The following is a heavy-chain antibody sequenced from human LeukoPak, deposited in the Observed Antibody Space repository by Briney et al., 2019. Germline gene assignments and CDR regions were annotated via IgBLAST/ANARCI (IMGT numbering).Heavy chain of an antibody. CDR1: GYTFTGYY. CDR2: INPNSGGT. V-gene: IGHV1-2*02. D-gene: IGHD3-3*01. J-gene: IGHJ5*02. Sequence: GASVKVSCKASGYTFTGYYMHWVRQAPGQGLEWMGWINPNSGGTNYAQKFQGRVTMTRDTSISTAYMELSRLRSDDTAVYYCARSPLPLGDFWSGSPYEYWFDPWGQGTLVTVSS. CDR3: ARSPLPLGDFWSGSPYEYWFDP.